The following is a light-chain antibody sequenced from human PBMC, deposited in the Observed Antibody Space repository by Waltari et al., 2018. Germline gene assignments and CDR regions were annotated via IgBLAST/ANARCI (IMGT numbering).Light chain of an antibody. Sequence: EIVLTQSPATLSLSPGEIATLSCRASQSVGTYLAWCQQKPGQAPRLLISDASYRASGIPARFSGSGSGTDFTLTISSLEPEDFAIYYCQQRTDWPPLTFGGGTKVEIK. CDR3: QQRTDWPPLT. CDR2: DAS. CDR1: QSVGTY. V-gene: IGKV3-11*01. J-gene: IGKJ4*01.